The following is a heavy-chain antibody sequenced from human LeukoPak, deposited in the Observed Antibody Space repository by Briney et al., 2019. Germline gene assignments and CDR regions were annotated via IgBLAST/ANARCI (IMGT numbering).Heavy chain of an antibody. D-gene: IGHD2-21*02. Sequence: SETLSLTCSVSGGSVSSRTHYWAWIRQPPGKGLEWIGSINYSGKLTYNPSLKSRVTVSIDTSRNQFSLTLNYVTAADTAVYYCARDIGDWRTDSWGQGTLVTVSS. J-gene: IGHJ5*01. CDR2: INYSGKL. CDR1: GGSVSSRTHY. CDR3: ARDIGDWRTDS. V-gene: IGHV4-39*07.